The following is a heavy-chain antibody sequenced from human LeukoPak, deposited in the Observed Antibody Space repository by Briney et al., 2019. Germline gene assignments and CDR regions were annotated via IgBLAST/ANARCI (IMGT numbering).Heavy chain of an antibody. J-gene: IGHJ5*02. CDR3: VKDRHCSSTSCYVFDP. D-gene: IGHD2-2*01. CDR1: GFTFSRYA. V-gene: IGHV3-64D*06. Sequence: GSLRLSCSASGFTFSRYAMHWVRQAPGKGLEYVAVISNNGDSTKYADSVKGRFTISRDNSKNTLYLQMSSLRAGDTAVYYCVKDRHCSSTSCYVFDPWGQGTLVTVSS. CDR2: ISNNGDST.